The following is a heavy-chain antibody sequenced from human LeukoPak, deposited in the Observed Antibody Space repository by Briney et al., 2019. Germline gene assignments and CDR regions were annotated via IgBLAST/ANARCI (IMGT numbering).Heavy chain of an antibody. J-gene: IGHJ2*01. CDR3: AKAVSGFWYFDL. V-gene: IGHV3-30-3*01. D-gene: IGHD3-22*01. CDR1: GFTFSSYA. CDR2: ISYDGSNK. Sequence: GGSLRLSCAASGFTFSSYAMSWVRQAPGKGLEWVAVISYDGSNKYYADSVKGRFTISRDNSKNTLYLQMNSLRAEDTAIYYCAKAVSGFWYFDLWGRGTLVTVSS.